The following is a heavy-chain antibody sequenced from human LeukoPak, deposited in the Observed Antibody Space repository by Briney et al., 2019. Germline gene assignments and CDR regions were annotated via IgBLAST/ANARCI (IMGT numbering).Heavy chain of an antibody. V-gene: IGHV3-21*01. D-gene: IGHD5-24*01. J-gene: IGHJ4*02. CDR3: ARDRVMATLDY. CDR1: GFTFSTYA. Sequence: GGSLRLSCAASGFTFSTYAMNWVRQAPGKGLEWVSSISSSSSYIYYADSVKGRFTISRDNAKNSLYLQMNSLRAEDTAVYYCARDRVMATLDYWGQGTLVTVSS. CDR2: ISSSSSYI.